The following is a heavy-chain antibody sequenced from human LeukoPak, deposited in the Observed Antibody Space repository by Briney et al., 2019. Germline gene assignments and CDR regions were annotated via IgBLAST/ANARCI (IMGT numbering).Heavy chain of an antibody. CDR2: ISSSGSTI. J-gene: IGHJ2*01. CDR1: GFTFSSYE. D-gene: IGHD3-22*01. V-gene: IGHV3-48*03. CDR3: AKTGYYYDRSDYYYDRSRYFDL. Sequence: GGSLRLSCAASGFTFSSYEMSWVRQAPGKGLEWVSYISSSGSTIYYADSVKGRFTISRDNSKNTLYLQMNSLRAEDTAVYYCAKTGYYYDRSDYYYDRSRYFDLWGRGTLVTVSS.